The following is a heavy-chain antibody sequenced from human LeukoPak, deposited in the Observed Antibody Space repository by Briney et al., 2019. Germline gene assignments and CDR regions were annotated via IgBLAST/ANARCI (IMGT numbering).Heavy chain of an antibody. CDR1: GFTFSSYS. J-gene: IGHJ4*02. Sequence: PGGSLRLSCAASGFTFSSYSMNWVRQAPGKGLEWVSYISSSSSTIYYADSVKGRFTISRDNAKNSLYLQMNSLRAEDTAVYYCARDLPARGRAAAVRGLDYWGQGTLVTVSS. D-gene: IGHD6-13*01. V-gene: IGHV3-48*01. CDR3: ARDLPARGRAAAVRGLDY. CDR2: ISSSSSTI.